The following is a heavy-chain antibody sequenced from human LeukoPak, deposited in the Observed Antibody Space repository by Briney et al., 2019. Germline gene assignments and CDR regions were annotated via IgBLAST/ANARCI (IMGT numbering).Heavy chain of an antibody. CDR3: ARSLDEYCSGGSCYRSTYFQH. Sequence: PGGSLRLSCAASGFTFSSYWMSWVRQAPGKGLEWVANIKQDGSEKYYVDSVKGRFTISRDNAKNSLYLQMNSLRAEDTAVYYCARSLDEYCSGGSCYRSTYFQHWGQGTLVTVSS. J-gene: IGHJ1*01. D-gene: IGHD2-15*01. CDR2: IKQDGSEK. CDR1: GFTFSSYW. V-gene: IGHV3-7*01.